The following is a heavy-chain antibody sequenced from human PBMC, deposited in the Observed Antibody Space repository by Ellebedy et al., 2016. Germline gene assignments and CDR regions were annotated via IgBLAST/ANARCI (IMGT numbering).Heavy chain of an antibody. J-gene: IGHJ5*02. Sequence: SETLSLXCTVSGGSISSYYWSWIRQPPGKGLEWIGYIYYSGSTNYNPSLKSRVTISVDTSKNQFSLKLSSVTAADTAVYYCARQPSAVTRFDPWGQGTLVTVSS. V-gene: IGHV4-59*08. CDR3: ARQPSAVTRFDP. CDR1: GGSISSYY. CDR2: IYYSGST. D-gene: IGHD6-19*01.